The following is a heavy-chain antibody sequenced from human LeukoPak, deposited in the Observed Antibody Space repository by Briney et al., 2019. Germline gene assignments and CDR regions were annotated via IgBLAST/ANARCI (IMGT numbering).Heavy chain of an antibody. Sequence: GGSLRLSCAASGFIFRTSWMHWVRQAPGKGLMWVSRLNPDGSVTTYADSVKGRFTISRDNAKNTLYLQMNSLRVEDTAVYYCVRALNGDSDYWGQGTLVTVSS. CDR1: GFIFRTSW. D-gene: IGHD2-21*02. V-gene: IGHV3-74*01. J-gene: IGHJ4*02. CDR2: LNPDGSVT. CDR3: VRALNGDSDY.